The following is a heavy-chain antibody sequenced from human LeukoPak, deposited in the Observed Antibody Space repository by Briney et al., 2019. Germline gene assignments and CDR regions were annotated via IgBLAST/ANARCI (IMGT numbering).Heavy chain of an antibody. CDR3: ARGSSGWYGIFDI. V-gene: IGHV3-30*04. D-gene: IGHD6-19*01. CDR1: GFTFSSYA. J-gene: IGHJ3*02. Sequence: GGSLRLSCAASGFTFSSYAMHWVRQAPGKGLEWVAVISYDGSNKYYADSVKGRFTISRDNSKNTLYLQMNSLRAEDTAVYYCARGSSGWYGIFDIWGQGTMVTVSS. CDR2: ISYDGSNK.